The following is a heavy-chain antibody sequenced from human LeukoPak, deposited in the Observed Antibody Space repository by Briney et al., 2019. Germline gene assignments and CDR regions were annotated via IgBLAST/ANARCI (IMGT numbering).Heavy chain of an antibody. CDR2: INPHSGGA. V-gene: IGHV1-2*02. D-gene: IGHD6-13*01. CDR3: SRGGEAAGTQTNFDN. Sequence: ASVKVSCKASGYTFTHHYIHWVRQAPGQGLEWMGFINPHSGGAMYGQSFQGRITLTRDTSSITAYLELSRLKSDDSAVYYCSRGGEAAGTQTNFDNWGQGTLVIVSS. CDR1: GYTFTHHY. J-gene: IGHJ4*02.